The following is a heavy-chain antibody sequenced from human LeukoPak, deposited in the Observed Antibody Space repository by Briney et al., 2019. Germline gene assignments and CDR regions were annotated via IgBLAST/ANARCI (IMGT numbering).Heavy chain of an antibody. CDR1: GYTFSSYG. J-gene: IGHJ4*02. CDR3: AIQTYDFWSGFFTN. CDR2: ISVYNGNT. D-gene: IGHD3-3*01. Sequence: ASVKVSCKASGYTFSSYGISWVRQAPGQGLEWMGWISVYNGNTNYAQKFQGRVTITADESTSTAYMELSSLRSEDTAVYYCAIQTYDFWSGFFTNWGQRTLVTVSS. V-gene: IGHV1-18*01.